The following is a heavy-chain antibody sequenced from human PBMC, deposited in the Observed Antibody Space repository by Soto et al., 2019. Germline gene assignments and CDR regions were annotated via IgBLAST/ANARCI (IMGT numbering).Heavy chain of an antibody. CDR2: IYYSGST. J-gene: IGHJ4*02. V-gene: IGHV4-30-4*01. CDR1: GGSISSGDYY. D-gene: IGHD4-17*01. CDR3: ARELGDYALDY. Sequence: QVQLQESGPGLVKPSQTLSLTCTVSGGSISSGDYYWSWIRQPPGKGLEWIGYIYYSGSTYYNPSLPGRVTISVDTSKNQFSMKLSSVTAADTAVDYCARELGDYALDYWGQGTLVTVSS.